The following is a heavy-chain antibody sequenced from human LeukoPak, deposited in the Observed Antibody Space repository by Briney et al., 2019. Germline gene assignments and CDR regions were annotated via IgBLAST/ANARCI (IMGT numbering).Heavy chain of an antibody. CDR2: ITSSSDSI. Sequence: GGSLRLSCAASGFTFSDYSMNWVRQAPGKGLEWVSCITSSSDSIYYADSVKGRFTISRDNAKNSLYVQMNSLRDEDTSVYYCSSEFGYWGQGTLVIVSS. CDR1: GFTFSDYS. D-gene: IGHD3-22*01. V-gene: IGHV3-48*02. CDR3: SSEFGY. J-gene: IGHJ4*02.